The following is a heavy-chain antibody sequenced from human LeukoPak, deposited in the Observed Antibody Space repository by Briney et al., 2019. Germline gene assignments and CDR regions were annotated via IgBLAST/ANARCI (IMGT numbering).Heavy chain of an antibody. D-gene: IGHD2-2*01. CDR3: AKEVRTSGRAGIFGY. Sequence: PGGSLRLSCVPSTFTFSNSVMHWVRQAPGKGLEWVSGISIVGNGKYYADSVRGRITISRDNSKNTLYLEMNSLSAEDTAVYYCAKEVRTSGRAGIFGYWGQGTLVTVSS. J-gene: IGHJ4*02. CDR2: ISIVGNGK. V-gene: IGHV3-30*04. CDR1: TFTFSNSV.